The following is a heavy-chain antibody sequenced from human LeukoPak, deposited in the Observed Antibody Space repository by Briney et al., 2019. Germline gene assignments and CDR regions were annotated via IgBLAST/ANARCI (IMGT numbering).Heavy chain of an antibody. D-gene: IGHD3-10*01. J-gene: IGHJ3*02. CDR1: GASVSGGSYY. Sequence: SETLSLTCSVSGASVSGGSYYWNWIRQSPGKGLEWIGYIYYSGKTYYNPSLKSRVTLSVDTSKNQFSLKLNSMTAADTALYYCARQVGGPGPFDIWGQGTKVTVSS. CDR2: IYYSGKT. CDR3: ARQVGGPGPFDI. V-gene: IGHV4-61*01.